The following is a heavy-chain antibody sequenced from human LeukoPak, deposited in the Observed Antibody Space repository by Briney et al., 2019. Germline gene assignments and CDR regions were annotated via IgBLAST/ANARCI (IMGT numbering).Heavy chain of an antibody. Sequence: SETLSLTCTVSGGSISNDYWSWIRQPPGKGLEWIGYIHYSGSTDYNPSLKSRVTISLDTSKNQFSLRLSSVTAADTAVYYCARRSPVSDYWGQGTLVTVSS. D-gene: IGHD2-15*01. CDR1: GGSISNDY. CDR3: ARRSPVSDY. V-gene: IGHV4-59*01. J-gene: IGHJ4*02. CDR2: IHYSGST.